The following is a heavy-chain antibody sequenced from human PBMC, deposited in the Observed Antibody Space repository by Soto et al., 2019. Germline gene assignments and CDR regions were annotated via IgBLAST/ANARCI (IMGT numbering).Heavy chain of an antibody. J-gene: IGHJ3*02. CDR2: IWYDGSNK. CDR3: ASGLGYPHHNAFDI. CDR1: GFTFSSYG. V-gene: IGHV3-33*01. D-gene: IGHD1-1*01. Sequence: GGSLRLSCAASGFTFSSYGMHWVRQAPGKGLEWVAVIWYDGSNKYYADSVKGRFTISRDNSKNTLYLQMNSLRAEDTAVYYCASGLGYPHHNAFDIWGQGTMVTVSS.